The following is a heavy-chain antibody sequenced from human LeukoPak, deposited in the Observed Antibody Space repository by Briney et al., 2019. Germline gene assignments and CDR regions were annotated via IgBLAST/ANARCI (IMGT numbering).Heavy chain of an antibody. D-gene: IGHD3-10*01. CDR2: ITGNGATT. CDR3: AKGDFYGSGRDYYYYMDV. V-gene: IGHV3-23*01. Sequence: GGSLRLSCAASEFSVGSNYMTRVRQAPGKGLEWVSGITGNGATTYYADSVKGRFTISRDNSRNTVYLQMNSLRAEDTAVYNCAKGDFYGSGRDYYYYMDVWGKGTTVTISS. CDR1: EFSVGSNY. J-gene: IGHJ6*03.